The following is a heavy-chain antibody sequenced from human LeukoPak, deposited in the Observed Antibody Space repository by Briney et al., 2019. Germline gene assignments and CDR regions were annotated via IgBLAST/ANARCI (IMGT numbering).Heavy chain of an antibody. D-gene: IGHD6-13*01. CDR1: GYSFTSYW. V-gene: IGHV5-51*01. CDR3: ARRTGSWYDY. J-gene: IGHJ4*02. CDR2: IFPGDSDT. Sequence: GESLKISCKGSGYSFTSYWIAWVRQMPGKGLEWMGIIFPGDSDTRYSQSFQGQVTISVDKSINTAYLQWSSLKASDTAMYYCARRTGSWYDYWGQGTLVTVSS.